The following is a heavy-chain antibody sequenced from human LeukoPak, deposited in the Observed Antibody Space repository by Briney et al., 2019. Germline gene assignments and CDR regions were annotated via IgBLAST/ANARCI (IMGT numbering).Heavy chain of an antibody. CDR2: IVPIFGAA. J-gene: IGHJ4*02. CDR3: ARGREITLIATRYYFDY. V-gene: IGHV1-69*13. Sequence: GASVKVSCKASGGTFITYAISWVRQAPGQGLEWMGGIVPIFGAANYAQKFQGRVTITADESTNTAYMELYSLRSEDTAVYYCARGREITLIATRYYFDYWGQGTLVTVSS. D-gene: IGHD3-22*01. CDR1: GGTFITYA.